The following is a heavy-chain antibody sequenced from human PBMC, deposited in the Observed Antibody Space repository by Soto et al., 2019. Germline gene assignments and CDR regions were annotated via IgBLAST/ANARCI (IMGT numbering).Heavy chain of an antibody. D-gene: IGHD2-15*01. V-gene: IGHV3-30-3*01. CDR1: GFTFSSYA. CDR3: ARKGGGPYCSGGSCTSGLCDY. J-gene: IGHJ4*02. Sequence: PGGSLILSCAASGFTFSSYAMHWVRQAPGKGLEWVAVISYDGSNKYYADSVKGRFTISRDNSKNTLYLQMNSLRAEDTAVYYCARKGGGPYCSGGSCTSGLCDYWGQGTLLTVSS. CDR2: ISYDGSNK.